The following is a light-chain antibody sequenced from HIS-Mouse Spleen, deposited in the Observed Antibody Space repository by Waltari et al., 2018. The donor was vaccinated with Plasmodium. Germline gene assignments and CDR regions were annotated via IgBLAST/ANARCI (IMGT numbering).Light chain of an antibody. CDR2: RNN. CDR3: AAWDDSLSGPV. V-gene: IGLV1-47*01. J-gene: IGLJ3*02. CDR1: SSNIGSNY. Sequence: QSVLTQPPSASGTPGQRVTISCSGSSSNIGSNYVYWYQQLPGTAPKLLIYRNNQRPRGVPDLFSGSKSGTSGSLDISGLRSEDGADYYCAAWDDSLSGPVFGGGTKLTVL.